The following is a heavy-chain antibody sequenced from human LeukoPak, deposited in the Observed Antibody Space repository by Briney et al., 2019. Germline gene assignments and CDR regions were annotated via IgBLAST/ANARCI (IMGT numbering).Heavy chain of an antibody. V-gene: IGHV3-23*01. Sequence: PGGSLRLSCAASGFTFSSYAMSWVRQAPGKGLEWVSAISGSGGSTYYADSVKGRFTISRDNSKNTLYLQMNSLRAEDTAVYYCAKDSGITMIVVVDFDYWGQGTLVTVSS. CDR3: AKDSGITMIVVVDFDY. CDR2: ISGSGGST. D-gene: IGHD3-22*01. J-gene: IGHJ4*02. CDR1: GFTFSSYA.